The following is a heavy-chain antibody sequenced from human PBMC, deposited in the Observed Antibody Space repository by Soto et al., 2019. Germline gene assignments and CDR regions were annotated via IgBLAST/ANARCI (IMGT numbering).Heavy chain of an antibody. CDR2: VYYSGST. J-gene: IGHJ4*02. V-gene: IGHV4-59*08. CDR1: GGSISSYY. D-gene: IGHD3-10*01. CDR3: ARLVRSVSGSSHFDY. Sequence: PSETLSLTCTVSGGSISSYYWSWMRQPPGKGLEWIGYVYYSGSTNYNPSLKSRVTISVDTSKNQFSLKLSSVTAADTAVYYCARLVRSVSGSSHFDYWGQGTLVTVSS.